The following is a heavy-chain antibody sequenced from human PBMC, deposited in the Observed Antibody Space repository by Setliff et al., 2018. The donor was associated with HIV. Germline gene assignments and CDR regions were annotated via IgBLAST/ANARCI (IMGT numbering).Heavy chain of an antibody. D-gene: IGHD6-13*01. Sequence: AASGLTDTYNYMHWVRQAPGKGLEWVASISYDAADENYADSVKGRFTISRDNSKNTLYLQMNSLRAEDAAVYYCARGASSSWYYFDYWGQGALVTVSS. CDR2: ISYDAADE. J-gene: IGHJ4*02. CDR3: ARGASSSWYYFDY. V-gene: IGHV3-30*03. CDR1: GLTDTYNY.